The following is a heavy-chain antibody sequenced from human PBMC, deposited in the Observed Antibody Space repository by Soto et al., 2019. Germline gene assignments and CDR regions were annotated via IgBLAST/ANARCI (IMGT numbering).Heavy chain of an antibody. CDR1: GDSVSSTSAA. V-gene: IGHV6-1*01. CDR2: TYYRSKWYN. CDR3: ARDRRYNWNEAGWFDP. J-gene: IGHJ5*02. D-gene: IGHD1-20*01. Sequence: SQTLSLPCAISGDSVSSTSAAWNWIRQSPSRGLEWLGRTYYRSKWYNDYAVSVKSRITINPDTSKNQFSLQLNSVTPEDTAVYYCARDRRYNWNEAGWFDPWGQGTLVTVSS.